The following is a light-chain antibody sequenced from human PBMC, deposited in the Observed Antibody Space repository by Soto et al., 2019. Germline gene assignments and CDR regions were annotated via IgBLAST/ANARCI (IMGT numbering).Light chain of an antibody. CDR2: EVS. CDR3: SSYTTSTSFIL. CDR1: SSDVGGYIY. J-gene: IGLJ2*01. V-gene: IGLV2-8*01. Sequence: QSVLTQPPSASGSPGQSVTISCTGTSSDVGGYIYVSWYQQHPGKAPKLMIYEVSRRPSGVPERFSGSKSGNTASLTVSGLQAEDEAHYYCSSYTTSTSFILFGGGTKLTVL.